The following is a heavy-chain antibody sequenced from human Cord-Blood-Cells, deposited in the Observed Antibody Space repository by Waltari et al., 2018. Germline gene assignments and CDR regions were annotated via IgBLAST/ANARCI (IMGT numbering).Heavy chain of an antibody. CDR1: GGSFSGYY. CDR3: ARESRIAAAGTIDY. J-gene: IGHJ4*02. D-gene: IGHD6-13*01. CDR2: INHSGST. Sequence: QVQLQQWGAGLLKPSETLSLTCAVYGGSFSGYYWSWIRQPPGKGLEWIGEINHSGSTNYNPSLKSRVTISVDTSKNQFSLKLSSVTAADTAVYYCARESRIAAAGTIDYWGQGTLVTVYS. V-gene: IGHV4-34*01.